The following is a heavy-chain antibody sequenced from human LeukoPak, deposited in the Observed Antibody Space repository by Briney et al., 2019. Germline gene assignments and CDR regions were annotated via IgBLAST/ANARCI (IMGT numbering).Heavy chain of an antibody. CDR1: GGTFSSYA. V-gene: IGHV1-69*13. CDR3: ARAYCSSTSCIGADDYYYYMDV. D-gene: IGHD2-2*01. J-gene: IGHJ6*03. Sequence: SVKVSCKASGGTFSSYAIRWVRQAPGQGLEWMGGIIPIFGTANYAQKFQGRVTITADESTSTAYMELSSLRSEDTAVYYCARAYCSSTSCIGADDYYYYMDVWGKGTTVTVSS. CDR2: IIPIFGTA.